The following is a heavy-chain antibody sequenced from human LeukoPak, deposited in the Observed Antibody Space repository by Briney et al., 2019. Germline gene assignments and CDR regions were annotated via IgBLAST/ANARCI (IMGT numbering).Heavy chain of an antibody. CDR2: INHSGTT. J-gene: IGHJ4*02. D-gene: IGHD3-10*01. CDR3: ARGLGRLPSGGY. V-gene: IGHV4-34*01. CDR1: GGSFSGYY. Sequence: SETLSLTCAVYGGSFSGYYWSLIRQPAGKGLQWIGEINHSGTTNYNPSLKSRVTISVDTSKNQFSLKLSSVTAADTAVYYCARGLGRLPSGGYWGQGTLVTVSS.